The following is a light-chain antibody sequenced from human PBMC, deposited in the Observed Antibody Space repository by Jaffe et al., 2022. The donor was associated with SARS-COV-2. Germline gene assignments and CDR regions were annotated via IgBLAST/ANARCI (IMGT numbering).Light chain of an antibody. J-gene: IGKJ1*01. CDR1: QSLSRSY. Sequence: EIVLTQSPGTLSLSPGERATLSCRASQSLSRSYLAWYQQKPGQAPRLLIYGASSRATGIPDRFSGSGSGTDFTLTISRLEPEDFAVYYCQQYANSPETFGQGTKVESK. V-gene: IGKV3-20*01. CDR3: QQYANSPET. CDR2: GAS.